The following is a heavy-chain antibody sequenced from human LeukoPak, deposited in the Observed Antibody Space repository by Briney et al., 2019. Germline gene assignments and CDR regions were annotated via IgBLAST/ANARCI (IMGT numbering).Heavy chain of an antibody. CDR1: GYTFTSYY. CDR3: AGASYQLLPRGAFDI. D-gene: IGHD2-2*01. Sequence: EASVKVSCKASGYTFTSYYMHWVRQSPGQGLEWMGIINPSGGSTSYAQKFQGRVTMTRDTSTSTVYMELSSLRSEDTAVYYCAGASYQLLPRGAFDIWGQGTMVTVSS. CDR2: INPSGGST. V-gene: IGHV1-46*03. J-gene: IGHJ3*02.